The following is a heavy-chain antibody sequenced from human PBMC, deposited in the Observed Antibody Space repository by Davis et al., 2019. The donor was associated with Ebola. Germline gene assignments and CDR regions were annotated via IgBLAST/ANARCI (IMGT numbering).Heavy chain of an antibody. D-gene: IGHD1/OR15-1a*01. J-gene: IGHJ4*02. CDR2: IYSGGST. CDR1: GFTVSSNY. V-gene: IGHV3-66*02. CDR3: AKDKVPNTAWYYFDN. Sequence: GESLKISCAASGFTVSSNYMSWVRQAPGKGLEWVSVIYSGGSTYYADSVKGRFTISRDNSKNTLYLEMSGLRPEDTAVYYCAKDKVPNTAWYYFDNWGQGTLVTVS.